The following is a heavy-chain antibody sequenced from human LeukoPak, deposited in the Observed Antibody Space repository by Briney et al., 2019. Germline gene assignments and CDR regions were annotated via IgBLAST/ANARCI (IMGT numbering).Heavy chain of an antibody. Sequence: SGTLSLTCTVSGGSISSYYWSWIRQPPGKGLEWIGSIYYSGSTYYNPSLKSRVTISVDTSKNQFSLKLSSVTAADTAVYYCARLSPPGWFDPWGQGTLVTVSS. V-gene: IGHV4-59*05. CDR1: GGSISSYY. CDR3: ARLSPPGWFDP. CDR2: IYYSGST. J-gene: IGHJ5*02.